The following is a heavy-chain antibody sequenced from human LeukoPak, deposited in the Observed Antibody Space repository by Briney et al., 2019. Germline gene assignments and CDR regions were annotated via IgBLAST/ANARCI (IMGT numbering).Heavy chain of an antibody. CDR1: GYTFIVYY. J-gene: IGHJ6*03. CDR2: INPNSGGT. D-gene: IGHD6-13*01. Sequence: GASVKVSCKASGYTFIVYYMHWVRQAPGQGLEWMGWINPNSGGTNYAQKFQGRVTMTRDTSISTAYMELSRLRSDDTAVYYCASSEQQLAYYYYYMDVWGKGTTVTISS. CDR3: ASSEQQLAYYYYYMDV. V-gene: IGHV1-2*02.